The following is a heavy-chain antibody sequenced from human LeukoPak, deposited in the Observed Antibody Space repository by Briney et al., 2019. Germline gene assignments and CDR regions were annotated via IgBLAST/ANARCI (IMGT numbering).Heavy chain of an antibody. CDR1: GYSISSGYY. CDR3: AKDPMTTVTTVDSD. CDR2: IYHNGNT. J-gene: IGHJ4*02. V-gene: IGHV4-38-2*02. Sequence: PSETLSLTCAVSGYSISSGYYWGWIRQPPGKGLEWIGNIYHNGNTYYNPSLKSRVTISVDTSKNQFSLRLSSVTAADTAVYYCAKDPMTTVTTVDSDWGQGTLVTVSS. D-gene: IGHD4-17*01.